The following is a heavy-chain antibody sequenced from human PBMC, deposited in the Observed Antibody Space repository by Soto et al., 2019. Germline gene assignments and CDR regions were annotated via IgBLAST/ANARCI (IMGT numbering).Heavy chain of an antibody. J-gene: IGHJ4*02. CDR3: VRDWELGY. CDR1: GGTFSSYA. V-gene: IGHV1-46*01. Sequence: GASVKVSCKASGGTFSSYAISWVRQAPGQGLEWMGVINPSGDATTYAQNFQGRVTMTKDTSASTVYMELSSLRSEDTAVYYCVRDWELGYWGQGTPVTVSS. D-gene: IGHD3-10*01. CDR2: INPSGDAT.